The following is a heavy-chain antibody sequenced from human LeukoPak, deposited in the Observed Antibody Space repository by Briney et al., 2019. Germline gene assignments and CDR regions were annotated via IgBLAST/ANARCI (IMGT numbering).Heavy chain of an antibody. CDR2: ISAYNGNT. V-gene: IGHV1-18*01. D-gene: IGHD6-19*01. Sequence: SVKVSCKASGYSFTSYGISWVRQAPGQGLEWMGWISAYNGNTNYAQKLQGRVTMTTDTSTSTAYMELRSLRSDDTAVYYCASPSPYSSGWYSFHYWGQGTLVTVSS. CDR1: GYSFTSYG. J-gene: IGHJ4*02. CDR3: ASPSPYSSGWYSFHY.